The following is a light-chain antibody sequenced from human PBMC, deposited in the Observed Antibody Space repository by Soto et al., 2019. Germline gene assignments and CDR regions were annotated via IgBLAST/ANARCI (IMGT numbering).Light chain of an antibody. CDR3: MQGTHWPWT. CDR2: EVS. CDR1: QSLIHSDGNTY. Sequence: DVVMTQSPLSLPVTLGQPASISCRSSQSLIHSDGNTYLSWFQQRPDQSPRRLIYEVSDRDSGVPDRVTGSGSGTDFTLKISRVEAEDVGVYYCMQGTHWPWTFGQGTEVEIK. J-gene: IGKJ1*01. V-gene: IGKV2-30*02.